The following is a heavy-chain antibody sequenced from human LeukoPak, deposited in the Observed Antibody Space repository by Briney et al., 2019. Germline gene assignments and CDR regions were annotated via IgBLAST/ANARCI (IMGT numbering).Heavy chain of an antibody. Sequence: GGSLRLSCAASGFTFRDYTMNWVRQAPGKGLEWVANIKQDGSEKSYVESVRGRFTISRDNAKNSLYLQLNSLRAEDTALYYCARDNPPDYWGQGTLVTVSS. J-gene: IGHJ4*02. CDR1: GFTFRDYT. V-gene: IGHV3-7*03. CDR2: IKQDGSEK. CDR3: ARDNPPDY.